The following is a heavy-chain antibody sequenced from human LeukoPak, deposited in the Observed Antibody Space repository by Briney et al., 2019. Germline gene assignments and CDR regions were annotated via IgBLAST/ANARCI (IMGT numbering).Heavy chain of an antibody. J-gene: IGHJ6*03. CDR2: ISSSSSYI. CDR3: ARDYYYGSGSYYKGDYYYYMDV. D-gene: IGHD3-10*01. V-gene: IGHV3-21*01. Sequence: PGGPLRLSCAASGFTFSSYSMNWVRQAPGKGLEGVSSISSSSSYIYYADSVKGRFTISRDNAKNSLYLQMNSLRAEDTAVYYCARDYYYGSGSYYKGDYYYYMDVWGKGTTVTISS. CDR1: GFTFSSYS.